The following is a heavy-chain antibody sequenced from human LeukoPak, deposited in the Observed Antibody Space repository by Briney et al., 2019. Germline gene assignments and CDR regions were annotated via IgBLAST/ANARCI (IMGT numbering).Heavy chain of an antibody. CDR2: IYYSGSA. V-gene: IGHV4-28*06. CDR3: ARGEGALRY. J-gene: IGHJ4*02. Sequence: SETLSLTCGVFGYSISSGNWWGWIRQPPGKGLEWIGHIYYSGSANYNPSLKSRVTMSIDMSKNQFSLKLSSVTALDTAVYYCARGEGALRYWGQGTLVTVSS. D-gene: IGHD1-26*01. CDR1: GYSISSGNW.